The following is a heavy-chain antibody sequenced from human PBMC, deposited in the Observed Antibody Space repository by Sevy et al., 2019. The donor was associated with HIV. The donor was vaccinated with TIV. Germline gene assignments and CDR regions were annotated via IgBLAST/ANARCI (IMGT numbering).Heavy chain of an antibody. V-gene: IGHV3-30-3*01. D-gene: IGHD6-13*01. CDR2: ISYDGSNK. Sequence: GGSLRLSCAASGFTFSSYAMHWVRQAPGKGLEWVAVISYDGSNKYYADSVKGRFPISRDNSKNTLYLQMNSLRAEDTAVYYCARDGQGQLVRYYYGMDVWGQGTTVTVSS. CDR3: ARDGQGQLVRYYYGMDV. J-gene: IGHJ6*02. CDR1: GFTFSSYA.